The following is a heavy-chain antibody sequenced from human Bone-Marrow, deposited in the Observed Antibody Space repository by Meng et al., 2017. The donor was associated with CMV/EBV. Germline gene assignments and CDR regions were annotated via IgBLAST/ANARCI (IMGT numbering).Heavy chain of an antibody. CDR1: GYSISSGYY. CDR3: ARDLGDPTSNGSGSRKVGVYYYYGMDV. D-gene: IGHD3-10*01. V-gene: IGHV4-38-2*02. Sequence: SETLSLTCTVSGYSISSGYYWGWIRQPPGKGLEWIGSIYHSGSTYYNPSLKSRVTISVDTSKNQFSLKLSSVTAADTAVYYCARDLGDPTSNGSGSRKVGVYYYYGMDVWGQGTTVTVSS. J-gene: IGHJ6*02. CDR2: IYHSGST.